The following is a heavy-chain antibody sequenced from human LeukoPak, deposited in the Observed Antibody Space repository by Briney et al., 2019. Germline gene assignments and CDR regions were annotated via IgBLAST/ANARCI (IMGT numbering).Heavy chain of an antibody. D-gene: IGHD3-22*01. J-gene: IGHJ4*02. CDR1: GFTFSSYS. V-gene: IGHV3-21*01. CDR3: ARAARYYYDSSGYYGY. Sequence: GGSLKLSCAASGFTFSSYSMNWVRQAPGKGLEWVSSISSSSSYIYYADSVKGRFTISRDNAKNSLYLQMNSLRAEDTAVYYCARAARYYYDSSGYYGYWGQGTLVTVSS. CDR2: ISSSSSYI.